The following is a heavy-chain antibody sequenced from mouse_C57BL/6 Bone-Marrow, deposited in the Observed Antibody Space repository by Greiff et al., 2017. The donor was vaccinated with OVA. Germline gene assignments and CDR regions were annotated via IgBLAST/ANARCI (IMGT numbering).Heavy chain of an antibody. D-gene: IGHD1-1*01. CDR1: GYTFTSYW. CDR3: ARSGITTVEGDFAMDY. V-gene: IGHV1-55*01. J-gene: IGHJ4*01. CDR2: LYPGSGRL. Sequence: QVQLQQPGAELVKPGASVKMSCKASGYTFTSYWITWVKQRPGQGLEWIGDLYPGSGRLNYNETFMSKATLTVDTSSSTAYMQLSSLTSEDSAVYYCARSGITTVEGDFAMDYWGQGTSVTVSS.